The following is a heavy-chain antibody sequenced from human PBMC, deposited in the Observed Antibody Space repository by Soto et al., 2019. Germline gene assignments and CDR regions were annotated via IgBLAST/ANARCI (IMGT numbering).Heavy chain of an antibody. CDR3: ARCRVDSGSPDY. V-gene: IGHV1-2*02. D-gene: IGHD1-26*01. Sequence: ASVNVSCKASGYTFTGYYMHWVRQAPGQGLGWMGWINPNSGGTNYAQKFQGRVTMTRDTSISTAYMELSRLRSDDTAVYYCARCRVDSGSPDYWGQGTLVTSPQ. J-gene: IGHJ4*02. CDR2: INPNSGGT. CDR1: GYTFTGYY.